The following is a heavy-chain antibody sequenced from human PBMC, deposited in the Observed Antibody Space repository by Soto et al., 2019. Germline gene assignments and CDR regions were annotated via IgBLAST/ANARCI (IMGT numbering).Heavy chain of an antibody. CDR3: ARTTAVPNTLRSRYFFDY. Sequence: PSVPMSVTCSVSGGSVSDKTYYWSRNRQPPGKRLEWIGYVYYSGTTNYNPSLKSRVTISVDLSKNRFSLRLSSVTTADTALYYCARTTAVPNTLRSRYFFDYWGQGTLVTVSS. CDR1: GGSVSDKTYY. J-gene: IGHJ4*02. V-gene: IGHV4-61*01. D-gene: IGHD4-17*01. CDR2: VYYSGTT.